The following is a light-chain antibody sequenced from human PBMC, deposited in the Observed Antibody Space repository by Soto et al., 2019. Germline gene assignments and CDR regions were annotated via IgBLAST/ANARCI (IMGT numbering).Light chain of an antibody. CDR1: QSVSSY. V-gene: IGKV3-11*01. J-gene: IGKJ1*01. CDR3: HQYNNWPSWT. CDR2: DAS. Sequence: EIVLTQSPATLSLSPGERATLSCRASQSVSSYLAWYQQKPGQAPRLLIYDASSRATGIPDRFSGSGSETEFTLTISSLQPEDFAIYYCHQYNNWPSWTFGQGTKVDIK.